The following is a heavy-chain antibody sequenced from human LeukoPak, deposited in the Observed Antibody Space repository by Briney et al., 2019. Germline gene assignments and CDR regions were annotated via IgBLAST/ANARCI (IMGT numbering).Heavy chain of an antibody. CDR2: INPDGGST. J-gene: IGHJ6*02. CDR1: GYTFTTYY. D-gene: IGHD3-10*01. V-gene: IGHV1-46*01. CDR3: AREGYGAGVKYGMDV. Sequence: ASVKVSCKAFGYTFTTYYMHWVRQAPGQGLEWMGLINPDGGSTRFAQKFQGRVTLTRDMSTSTVYMELRSLRSEDTAAYYCAREGYGAGVKYGMDVWGQGTTVTVSS.